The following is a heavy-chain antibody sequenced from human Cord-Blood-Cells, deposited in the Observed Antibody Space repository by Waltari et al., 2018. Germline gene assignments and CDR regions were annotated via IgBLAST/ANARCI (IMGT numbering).Heavy chain of an antibody. Sequence: QITLKESGPTLVKPTQTLTLTCTFSGFSLTTSGFGVGWIRQPPGKALEWLALIYGDDDKRYSPSLKSRLTITKDTSKNQVVLTMTNMDPVDTATYYCAHSSMVRGVRPFDDWGQGTLVTVSS. V-gene: IGHV2-5*02. CDR2: IYGDDDK. D-gene: IGHD3-10*01. CDR1: GFSLTTSGFG. J-gene: IGHJ4*02. CDR3: AHSSMVRGVRPFDD.